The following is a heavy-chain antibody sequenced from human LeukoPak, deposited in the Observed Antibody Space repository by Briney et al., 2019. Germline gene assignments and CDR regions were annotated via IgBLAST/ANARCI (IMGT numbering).Heavy chain of an antibody. D-gene: IGHD3-10*01. CDR1: GITFSSFE. CDR2: ISATGAAI. J-gene: IGHJ4*02. Sequence: GGSLRLSCTASGITFSSFEMNWVRQAPGKGLEWISYISATGAAIDYADSVKGRFTISRDNAKNSVFLQMSSLRAEDTAVYYCARSHFGELLLPFDYWGQGTLVTVSS. V-gene: IGHV3-48*03. CDR3: ARSHFGELLLPFDY.